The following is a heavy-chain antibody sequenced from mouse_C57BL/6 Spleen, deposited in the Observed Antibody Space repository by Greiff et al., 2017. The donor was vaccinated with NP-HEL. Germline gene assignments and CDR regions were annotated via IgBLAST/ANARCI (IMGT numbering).Heavy chain of an antibody. V-gene: IGHV1-54*01. D-gene: IGHD2-1*01. J-gene: IGHJ4*01. Sequence: QVQLQQSGAELVRPGTSVKVSCKASGYAFTNYLIEWVKQRPGQGLEWIGVINPGSGGTNYNEKFKGKATLTADKSSSTAYMQLSSLTSEDSAVYFWARCSTPDAMDDWGQGTSVTVSS. CDR3: ARCSTPDAMDD. CDR2: INPGSGGT. CDR1: GYAFTNYL.